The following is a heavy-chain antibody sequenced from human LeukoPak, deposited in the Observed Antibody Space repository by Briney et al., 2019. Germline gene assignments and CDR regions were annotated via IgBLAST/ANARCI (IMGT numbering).Heavy chain of an antibody. J-gene: IGHJ4*02. Sequence: ASVEVSCKASGYTFTSYDINWVRQATGQGLEWMGWMNPNSGNTGYAQKFQGRVTMTRNTSISTAYMELSSLRSEDTAVYYFARFKGTAAAGLRVDYWGQGTLVTVSS. CDR1: GYTFTSYD. CDR2: MNPNSGNT. CDR3: ARFKGTAAAGLRVDY. V-gene: IGHV1-8*01. D-gene: IGHD6-13*01.